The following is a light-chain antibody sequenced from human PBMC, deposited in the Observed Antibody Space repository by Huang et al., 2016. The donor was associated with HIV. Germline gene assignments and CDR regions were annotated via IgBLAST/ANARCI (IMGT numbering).Light chain of an antibody. J-gene: IGKJ3*01. V-gene: IGKV1-27*01. CDR3: QGYNSAPFT. CDR2: APS. Sequence: DIQMTQSPTSLSASVGDRVTITCRASQGIANYLAWYQQKPGKVPQLLIYAPSTLQSGVPTRFSGSGSVTDFTLTISSLQPEDVATYYCQGYNSAPFTFGPGTKVDLK. CDR1: QGIANY.